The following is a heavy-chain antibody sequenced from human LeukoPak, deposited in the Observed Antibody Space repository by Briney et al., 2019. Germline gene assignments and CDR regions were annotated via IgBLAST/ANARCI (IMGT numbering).Heavy chain of an antibody. D-gene: IGHD3-22*01. CDR1: GYTFTSYG. CDR2: ISAYNGNT. Sequence: ASVKVSCKASGYTFTSYGISWVRQAPGQGLEWMGWISAYNGNTNYAQKLQGRVTMTTDTSTSTAYMELRSLGSDDTAVYYCARTYYDSSGYYSFDYWGQGTLVTVSP. V-gene: IGHV1-18*01. CDR3: ARTYYDSSGYYSFDY. J-gene: IGHJ4*02.